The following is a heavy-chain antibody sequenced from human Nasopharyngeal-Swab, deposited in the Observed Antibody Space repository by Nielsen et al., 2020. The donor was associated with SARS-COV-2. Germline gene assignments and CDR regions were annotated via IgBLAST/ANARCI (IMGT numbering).Heavy chain of an antibody. J-gene: IGHJ6*03. CDR1: GFTFSSYW. Sequence: GESLKISCAASGFTFSSYWMSWVRQAPGKGLEWVANIKQDGSEKYYVDSVKGRFTISRDNAKNSLHLQMNSLRAEDTAVYYCARGNNYDFWSGYYYYYYYMDVWGKGTTVTVSS. CDR2: IKQDGSEK. D-gene: IGHD3-3*01. CDR3: ARGNNYDFWSGYYYYYYYMDV. V-gene: IGHV3-7*01.